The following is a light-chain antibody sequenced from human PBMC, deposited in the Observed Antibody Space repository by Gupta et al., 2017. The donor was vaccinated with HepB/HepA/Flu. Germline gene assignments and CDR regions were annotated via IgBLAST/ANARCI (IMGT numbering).Light chain of an antibody. Sequence: QSVLSQPPSASGPPGQRVTISCSGSSSNNGINYVYWYQQLPGTAPKLLIYRNNQRPSGVPDRFSGSKSGTSASLAISGLRAEDEADYYCAAWDDSRSGWVFGGGTKLTVL. CDR3: AAWDDSRSGWV. V-gene: IGLV1-47*01. J-gene: IGLJ3*02. CDR2: RNN. CDR1: SSNNGINY.